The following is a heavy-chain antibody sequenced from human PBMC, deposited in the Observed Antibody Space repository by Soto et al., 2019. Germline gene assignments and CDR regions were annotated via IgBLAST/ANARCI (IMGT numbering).Heavy chain of an antibody. CDR3: ARLVRSQSPDFDY. J-gene: IGHJ4*02. CDR2: IYYSGST. D-gene: IGHD2-15*01. CDR1: GGSISSYY. Sequence: SETLSLTCTVSGGSISSYYWSWIRQPPGKGLEWIGYIYYSGSTNYNPSLKSRVTISVDTSKNQFSLKLSSVTAADTAVYYCARLVRSQSPDFDYWGQGTLVTVSS. V-gene: IGHV4-59*08.